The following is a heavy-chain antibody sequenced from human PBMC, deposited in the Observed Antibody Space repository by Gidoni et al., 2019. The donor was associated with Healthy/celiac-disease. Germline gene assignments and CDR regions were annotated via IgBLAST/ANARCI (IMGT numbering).Heavy chain of an antibody. J-gene: IGHJ1*01. Sequence: QLQLQEPGPGLVKPSETLSLTSTVSAGPLRLRSYYSGWIRHPPGKGLEWIVSTYYSGSTNYNPSHKSRVTISVDASKNQFALKLRSVTDADTAVYYCARLALIPSKYQYFQHWGQGTLVTVS. V-gene: IGHV4-39*01. CDR3: ARLALIPSKYQYFQH. CDR1: AGPLRLRSYY. D-gene: IGHD6-6*01. CDR2: TYYSGST.